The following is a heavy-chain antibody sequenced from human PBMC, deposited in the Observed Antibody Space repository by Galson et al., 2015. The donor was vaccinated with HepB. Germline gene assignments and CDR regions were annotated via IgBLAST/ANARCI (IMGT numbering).Heavy chain of an antibody. CDR1: GFTFNTYT. V-gene: IGHV3-30-3*01. CDR3: ARDAMGRGSGSYSAFDY. Sequence: SLRLSCAASGFTFNTYTMQWVRQAPGKGLEWGAAISSAGDKQFHADSVKGRFTFSRDNSENMLYLQMNSLRLEDTAVYYCARDAMGRGSGSYSAFDYWGQGTLVIVSS. CDR2: ISSAGDKQ. D-gene: IGHD1-26*01. J-gene: IGHJ4*02.